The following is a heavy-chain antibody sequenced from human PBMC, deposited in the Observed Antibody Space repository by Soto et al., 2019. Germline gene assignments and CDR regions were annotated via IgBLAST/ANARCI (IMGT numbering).Heavy chain of an antibody. Sequence: QVQLVQSGAEVKKPGSSVKVSCKASGGTFSSYAISWVRQAPGQGLEWMGGIIPIFGTANYAQKFQGRVTITADKSTSTAYMELSSLRSEDTAVYYCARVLHYDILTGPPHYGMDVWGQGTPVTVSS. D-gene: IGHD3-9*01. J-gene: IGHJ6*02. CDR2: IIPIFGTA. CDR1: GGTFSSYA. V-gene: IGHV1-69*06. CDR3: ARVLHYDILTGPPHYGMDV.